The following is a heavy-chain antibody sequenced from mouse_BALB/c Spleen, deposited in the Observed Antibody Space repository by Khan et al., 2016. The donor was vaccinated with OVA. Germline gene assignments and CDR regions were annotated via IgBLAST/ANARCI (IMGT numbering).Heavy chain of an antibody. J-gene: IGHJ2*01. V-gene: IGHV5-17*02. Sequence: EVELVESGGGLMQPGGSRKLSCAASGFTFSSYGMHWVRQAPEKGLEWVAYISGDSSTIYYTDTVKGRFTISRDNPKNTLSLQMTSLMSEDTAMYYCATSYYYGYYFDYWGPGTTLTVSS. CDR3: ATSYYYGYYFDY. CDR2: ISGDSSTI. D-gene: IGHD1-1*01. CDR1: GFTFSSYG.